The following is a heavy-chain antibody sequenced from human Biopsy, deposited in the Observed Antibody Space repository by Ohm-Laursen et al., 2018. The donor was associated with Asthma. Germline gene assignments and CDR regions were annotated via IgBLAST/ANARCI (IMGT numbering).Heavy chain of an antibody. V-gene: IGHV4-59*01. CDR3: ARGVDRVTGLLDHFDS. D-gene: IGHD2-21*02. J-gene: IGHJ4*02. CDR2: VYYSGST. CDR1: GGSINNFY. Sequence: TLSLTCSVSGGSINNFYWSWIRQPPGKGLESIGHVYYSGSTNYNPSLKSRVTISIDASKNQFSLKLTSVTAADTAVYYCARGVDRVTGLLDHFDSWGQGTLVTVSS.